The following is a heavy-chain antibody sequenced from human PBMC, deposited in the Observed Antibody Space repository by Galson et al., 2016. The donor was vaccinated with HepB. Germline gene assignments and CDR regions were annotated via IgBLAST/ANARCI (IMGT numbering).Heavy chain of an antibody. Sequence: SVKVSCKVSGYPLSELYMGWVRQSPGKGLEWMGGLDPEQGKIVYAQKFQGRVIMTEDTSADTAYMEVRGLRSEDTAVYYCASSSQYQVLPTTHWGQGTLVTVSS. CDR3: ASSSQYQVLPTTH. D-gene: IGHD2-2*01. CDR2: LDPEQGKI. V-gene: IGHV1-24*01. J-gene: IGHJ4*02. CDR1: GYPLSELY.